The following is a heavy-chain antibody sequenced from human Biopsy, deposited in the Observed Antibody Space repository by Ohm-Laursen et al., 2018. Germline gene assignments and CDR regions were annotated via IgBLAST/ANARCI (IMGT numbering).Heavy chain of an antibody. D-gene: IGHD2-15*01. CDR2: ISASGNHI. Sequence: SLRLSCAASGFTFSGFSMNWVRQAPGKGLEWVSSISASGNHIYYTDSVKGRFTVSRDNGKNSVYLQMNSLRAEDTAVYYCARAYPPPGRRLVVVAGDFDFWGQGTRVTVSS. CDR3: ARAYPPPGRRLVVVAGDFDF. V-gene: IGHV3-21*01. J-gene: IGHJ4*02. CDR1: GFTFSGFS.